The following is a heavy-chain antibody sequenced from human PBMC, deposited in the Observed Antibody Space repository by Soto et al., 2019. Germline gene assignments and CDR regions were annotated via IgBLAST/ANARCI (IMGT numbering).Heavy chain of an antibody. CDR3: AKEPSSGHHGSDI. V-gene: IGHV3-30*18. Sequence: QVQLVESGGGVVQPGRSLRLSCAASGFTFSSYGMHWVRQAPGKGLEWVAVISYDGSNKYYADSVKGRFTISGDNSKNTLYLQMNSLRAEDTAVYYCAKEPSSGHHGSDIWGQGTMVTVSS. CDR2: ISYDGSNK. CDR1: GFTFSSYG. D-gene: IGHD6-19*01. J-gene: IGHJ3*02.